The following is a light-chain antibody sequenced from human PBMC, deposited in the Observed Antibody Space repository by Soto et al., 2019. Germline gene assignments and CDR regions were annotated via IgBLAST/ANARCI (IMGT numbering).Light chain of an antibody. J-gene: IGKJ3*01. V-gene: IGKV3-11*01. CDR3: HQRSTWPFT. CDR1: QSISSY. CDR2: DAS. Sequence: EIVLTQSPATLSLSPGERATLSCRASQSISSYLAWYQQKPDQAPRLLIYDASNRATGIPARFSGSGSGTDFTLTISSQEPEDFAVYYCHQRSTWPFTFGPGTKVDIK.